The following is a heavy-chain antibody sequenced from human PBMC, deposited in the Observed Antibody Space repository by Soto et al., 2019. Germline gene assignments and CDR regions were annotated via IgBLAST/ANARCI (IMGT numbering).Heavy chain of an antibody. CDR3: VTNGGYYDGSGPKYFQH. CDR1: GGSISTGGYY. D-gene: IGHD3-22*01. J-gene: IGHJ1*01. V-gene: IGHV4-31*03. Sequence: QVQLQESGPGLVNPSQTLSLSCTVSGGSISTGGYYWIWVRQHPGKGLECIGYIYYSGSTYYNPSLKSRVTISIATSHNQFSLKLNSVTAADTAVYYCVTNGGYYDGSGPKYFQHWGRGTLVTVAS. CDR2: IYYSGST.